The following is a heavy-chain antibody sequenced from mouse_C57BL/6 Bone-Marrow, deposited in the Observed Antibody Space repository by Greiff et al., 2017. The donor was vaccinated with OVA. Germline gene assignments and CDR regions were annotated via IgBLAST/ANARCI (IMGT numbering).Heavy chain of an antibody. J-gene: IGHJ3*01. CDR1: GFTFSDYG. V-gene: IGHV5-17*01. D-gene: IGHD2-12*01. Sequence: EVKLVESGGGLVKPGGSLKLSCAASGFTFSDYGMHWVRQAPEKGLEWVAYISSGSSTIYYADTVKGRFTISRDNAKNTLFLQMTSLRSEDTAMYYCARLYPFAYWGQGTLVTVSA. CDR3: ARLYPFAY. CDR2: ISSGSSTI.